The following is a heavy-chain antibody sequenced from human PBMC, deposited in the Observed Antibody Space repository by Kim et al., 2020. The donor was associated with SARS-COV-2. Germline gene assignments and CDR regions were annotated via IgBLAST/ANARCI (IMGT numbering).Heavy chain of an antibody. CDR1: GYTFTGYY. CDR3: ARFYDFWSGYSSY. J-gene: IGHJ4*02. D-gene: IGHD3-3*01. V-gene: IGHV1-2*06. Sequence: ASVKVSCKASGYTFTGYYMHWVRQAPGQGLEWMGRINPNSGGTNYAQKFQGRVTMTRDTSISTAYMELSRLRSDDTAVYYCARFYDFWSGYSSYWGQGTLVTVSS. CDR2: INPNSGGT.